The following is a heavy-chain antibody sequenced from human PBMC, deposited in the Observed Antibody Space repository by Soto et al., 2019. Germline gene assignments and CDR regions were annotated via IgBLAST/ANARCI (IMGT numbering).Heavy chain of an antibody. V-gene: IGHV3-48*01. Sequence: PGWSLRLSCEASGFTFGSFQMNWVRQAPGRGLEWISHISGSGDTIYYADSVKGRFTISRDNSRNMLFLQMSSLRPDDTAVYYCARAPSGSYTEFDYWGQGTLVTVSS. CDR2: ISGSGDTI. D-gene: IGHD1-26*01. CDR1: GFTFGSFQ. CDR3: ARAPSGSYTEFDY. J-gene: IGHJ4*02.